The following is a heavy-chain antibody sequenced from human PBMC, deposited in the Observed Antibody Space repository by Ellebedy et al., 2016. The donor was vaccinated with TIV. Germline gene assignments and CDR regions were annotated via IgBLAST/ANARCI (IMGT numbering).Heavy chain of an antibody. CDR1: GYTFTRYG. J-gene: IGHJ3*02. V-gene: IGHV1-46*01. Sequence: ASVKVSXKASGYTFTRYGISWVRRAPGQGLEWMGIINPRSGDISYAQKFQGRVTMTRDTSTSTVYMELTSLRSEDTAVYYCARDDRDDTSDYYAFDIWGQGTMLTVSS. D-gene: IGHD3-22*01. CDR2: INPRSGDI. CDR3: ARDDRDDTSDYYAFDI.